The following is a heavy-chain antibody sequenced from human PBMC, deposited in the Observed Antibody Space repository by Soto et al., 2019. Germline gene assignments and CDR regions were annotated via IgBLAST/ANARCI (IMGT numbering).Heavy chain of an antibody. CDR3: ARVAPWVPYYYESSPYTFENWFDP. Sequence: SETLSLTCALSGYCLSSRYYLGLLREAPWKRLEWIGSIYRRGSTYYSPYLNSRVALSMDMPNNLVSLILNSVTAADTAVYYCARVAPWVPYYYESSPYTFENWFDPWGQGTLVTVSS. V-gene: IGHV4-38-2*01. J-gene: IGHJ5*02. D-gene: IGHD3-22*01. CDR2: IYRRGST. CDR1: GYCLSSRYY.